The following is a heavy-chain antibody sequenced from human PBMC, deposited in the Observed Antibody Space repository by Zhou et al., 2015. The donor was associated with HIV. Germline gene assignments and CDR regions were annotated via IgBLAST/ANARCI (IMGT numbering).Heavy chain of an antibody. Sequence: QVQLVQSGSEVKKPGSSVKVSCKASGGTLSGSDISWVRQAPGQGLEWMGGITPLFDIEEYAERFRARLTITVDKSTSAAYMELSSLTSEDAAVYFCARSSVNHDYAFDLWGQGTKVIVS. V-gene: IGHV1-69*17. D-gene: IGHD3-22*01. CDR1: GGTLSGSD. J-gene: IGHJ3*01. CDR3: ARSSVNHDYAFDL. CDR2: ITPLFDIE.